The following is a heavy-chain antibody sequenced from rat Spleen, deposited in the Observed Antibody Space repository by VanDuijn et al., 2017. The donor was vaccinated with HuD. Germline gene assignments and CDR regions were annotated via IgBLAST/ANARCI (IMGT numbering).Heavy chain of an antibody. Sequence: EVQLVESGGGLVQPGRSMKLSCAASGFTFSSFPLVWVRQAPTKGLEWVASISTSGDSTYYRDSVKGRFTISRDNGKSTLYLKMDSLRSEDTATYYCTRVKLGAGYYFDYWGQGVMVTVSS. J-gene: IGHJ2*01. D-gene: IGHD5-1*01. CDR3: TRVKLGAGYYFDY. V-gene: IGHV5-46*01. CDR2: ISTSGDST. CDR1: GFTFSSFP.